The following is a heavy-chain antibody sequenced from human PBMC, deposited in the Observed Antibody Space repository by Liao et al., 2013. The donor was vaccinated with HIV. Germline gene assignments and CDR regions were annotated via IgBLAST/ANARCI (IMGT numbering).Heavy chain of an antibody. V-gene: IGHV4-28*03. CDR2: IYYSGST. CDR3: ARDDYGGNLDY. CDR1: GFSISSINW. Sequence: QVQLQESGPGLVKPSDTLSLTCAVSGFSISSINWWGWIRQPPGKGLEWIGYIYYSGSTNYNPSLKSRVTMSVDTSKNQFSLKLSSVTALDTAVYYCARDDYGGNLDYWGQGTLVTVSS. D-gene: IGHD4-23*01. J-gene: IGHJ4*02.